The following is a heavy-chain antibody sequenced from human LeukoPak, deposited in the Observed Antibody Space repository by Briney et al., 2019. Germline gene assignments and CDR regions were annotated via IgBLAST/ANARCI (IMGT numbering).Heavy chain of an antibody. Sequence: GGSLRLSCAASGFTVSSNYMSWVRQAPGKGLEWVSVIYSGGSTYYADSVKGRFTISRDNSKNTLNLQMNSLRAEDTAVYYCARERVFDCWSGYYLDGMDVWGQGTTVTVSS. D-gene: IGHD3-3*01. CDR1: GFTVSSNY. V-gene: IGHV3-53*01. CDR3: ARERVFDCWSGYYLDGMDV. J-gene: IGHJ6*02. CDR2: IYSGGST.